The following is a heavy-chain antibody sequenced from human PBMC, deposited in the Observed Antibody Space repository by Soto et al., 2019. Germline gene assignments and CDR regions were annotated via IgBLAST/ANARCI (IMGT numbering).Heavy chain of an antibody. D-gene: IGHD6-13*01. CDR1: GGTFSNYA. CDR3: ARELPPAPGSFREDALDI. V-gene: IGHV1-69*15. CDR2: IIPIFGTT. Sequence: QVQLVQSGAELKKPGSSVKVSCQASGGTFSNYAISWVRQAPGQGLEWMGKIIPIFGTTNYAQNFRRRVTITADEYTTTAYMELSSLRSDDTALYYCARELPPAPGSFREDALDIWGQGTMITVSS. J-gene: IGHJ3*02.